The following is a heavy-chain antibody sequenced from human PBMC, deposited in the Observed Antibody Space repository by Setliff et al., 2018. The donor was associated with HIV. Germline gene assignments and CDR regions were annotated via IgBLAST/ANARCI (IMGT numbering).Heavy chain of an antibody. CDR1: GDSITNDDYY. Sequence: SETLSLTCTVSGDSITNDDYYWGWIRQPPGKGLEWIAIIHYNGRTYYDPSLKSRVTIFVDTSKPQFYLKLRSVTASDTAVYYCARTLAYHAFDIWGQGTMVTVSS. CDR3: ARTLAYHAFDI. CDR2: IHYNGRT. J-gene: IGHJ3*02. V-gene: IGHV4-39*01. D-gene: IGHD2-2*01.